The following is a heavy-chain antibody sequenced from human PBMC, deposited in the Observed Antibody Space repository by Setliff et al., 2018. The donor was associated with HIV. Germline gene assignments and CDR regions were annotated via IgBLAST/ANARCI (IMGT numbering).Heavy chain of an antibody. Sequence: KSSETLSFTCAIYGGSFSGNYWSWIRQPPGKGLEWIGEINYSGTTNHNPFLKSRVTISVDTSKKQFSLKLNSVTAADSAIYYCAATYCRGGGRDCPQMYDYWGQGSLVTVSS. CDR3: AATYCRGGGRDCPQMYDY. J-gene: IGHJ4*02. D-gene: IGHD2-15*01. CDR2: INYSGTT. CDR1: GGSFSGNY. V-gene: IGHV4-34*01.